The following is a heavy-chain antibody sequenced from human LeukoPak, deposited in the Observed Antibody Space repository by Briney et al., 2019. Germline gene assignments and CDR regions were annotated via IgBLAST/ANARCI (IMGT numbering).Heavy chain of an antibody. CDR2: IYRANT. CDR1: GGSINDANHY. V-gene: IGHV4-39*07. J-gene: IGHJ3*02. D-gene: IGHD6-19*01. CDR3: ARVSFAVAGRGGFDI. Sequence: SETLSLTCTVSGGSINDANHYWGWIRQSPLTGLQWVASIYRANTFYSPSLKSRVTISLDTSKNQFSLKLSSVTAADTAVYYCARVSFAVAGRGGFDIWGQGTMVTVSS.